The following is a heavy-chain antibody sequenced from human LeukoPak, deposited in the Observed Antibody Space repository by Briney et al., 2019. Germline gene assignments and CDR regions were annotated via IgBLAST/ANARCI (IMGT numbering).Heavy chain of an antibody. V-gene: IGHV3-64*01. CDR2: ISSNGGST. D-gene: IGHD6-19*01. CDR1: GFTFSSYA. CDR3: ARVESGWYLDY. J-gene: IGHJ4*02. Sequence: GGSLRLSCAASGFTFSSYAMHWVRQAPGKGLEYVSAISSNGGSTYYANSVKGRFTIPRDNSKNTLYLQMGSLRAEDMAVYYCARVESGWYLDYWGQGTLVTVSS.